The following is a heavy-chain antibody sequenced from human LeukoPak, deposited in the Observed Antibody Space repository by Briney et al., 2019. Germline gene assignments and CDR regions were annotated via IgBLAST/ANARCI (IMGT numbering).Heavy chain of an antibody. D-gene: IGHD2-2*01. CDR3: ARYYPAADY. J-gene: IGHJ4*02. CDR1: GYTFTDYY. CDR2: INPNSGGT. Sequence: ASVKVSCKTSGYTFTDYYMHWVRQAPGQGLEWMGWINPNSGGTNYAQKFQGRVTMTRDTSISTAYMELSRLRSDDTAVYYCARYYPAADYWGQGTLVTVSS. V-gene: IGHV1-2*02.